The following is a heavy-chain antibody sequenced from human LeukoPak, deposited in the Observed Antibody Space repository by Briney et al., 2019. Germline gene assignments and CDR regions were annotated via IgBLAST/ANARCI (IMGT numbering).Heavy chain of an antibody. CDR1: GGSISSGGYY. V-gene: IGHV4-31*03. J-gene: IGHJ4*02. D-gene: IGHD3-9*01. CDR2: IYYSGST. CDR3: ARELAAGCFDY. Sequence: NPSETLSLTCTVSGGSISSGGYYWSWIRQHPGKGLEWIGYIYYSGSTYYNPSLKSRVTISVDTSKNQFSLKLSSVTAADTAVYYCARELAAGCFDYWGQGTLVTVSS.